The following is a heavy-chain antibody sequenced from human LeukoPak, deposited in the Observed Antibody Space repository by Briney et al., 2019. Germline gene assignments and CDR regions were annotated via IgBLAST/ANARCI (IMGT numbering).Heavy chain of an antibody. Sequence: SVKVSCKASGGTFSSYAISWVRQAPGQGLEWMGGIIPIFGTANYAQKFQGRVTITADESASTAYMELSSLRSEDTAVYYCPSLLRVSYGMDVWGQGTTVTVSS. CDR2: IIPIFGTA. J-gene: IGHJ6*02. CDR1: GGTFSSYA. CDR3: PSLLRVSYGMDV. V-gene: IGHV1-69*13. D-gene: IGHD1-26*01.